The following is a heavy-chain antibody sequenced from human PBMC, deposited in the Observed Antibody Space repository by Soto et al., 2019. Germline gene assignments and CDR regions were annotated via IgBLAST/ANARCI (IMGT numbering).Heavy chain of an antibody. V-gene: IGHV3-23*01. CDR3: AKGLYYDFWSGWGNWFDP. Sequence: GFLRLSCAASGFTFSSYAMSWVRQSPGKGLEWVSAISGSGGSTYYADSVKGRFTISRDNSKNTLYLQMNSLRAEDTAVYYCAKGLYYDFWSGWGNWFDPWGQGTLVTVSS. CDR1: GFTFSSYA. J-gene: IGHJ5*02. CDR2: ISGSGGST. D-gene: IGHD3-3*01.